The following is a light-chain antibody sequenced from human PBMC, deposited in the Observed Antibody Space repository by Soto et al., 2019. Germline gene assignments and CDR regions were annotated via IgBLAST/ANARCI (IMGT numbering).Light chain of an antibody. CDR1: QSLIHSDGNTY. Sequence: DVVMTQSPLSLPVTLGQPASISCRSSQSLIHSDGNTYLNWFQQRPGQSPRRLIYKVSDRDSGVPARFSGSGSGSDFTLKISRVEAEDVGVDYCMQGTHWPWTFGQGTEVEIK. CDR3: MQGTHWPWT. V-gene: IGKV2-30*02. CDR2: KVS. J-gene: IGKJ1*01.